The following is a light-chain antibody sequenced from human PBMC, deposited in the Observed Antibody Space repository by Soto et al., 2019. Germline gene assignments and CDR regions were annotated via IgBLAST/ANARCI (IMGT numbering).Light chain of an antibody. V-gene: IGLV2-14*01. CDR1: SSDIGGYKF. CDR3: ATYTATPTLI. CDR2: EDT. J-gene: IGLJ2*01. Sequence: QSALTQPASISGSPGQSLTIPCTATSSDIGGYKFVSWYQQHPGKTPKLIIYEDTYRPSGISERFSGSKSGNTASLTISGLQADDEGDYYCATYTATPTLIFGGGTKLTVL.